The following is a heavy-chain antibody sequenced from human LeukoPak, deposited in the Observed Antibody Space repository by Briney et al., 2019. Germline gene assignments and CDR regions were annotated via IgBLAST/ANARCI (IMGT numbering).Heavy chain of an antibody. J-gene: IGHJ4*02. Sequence: HSETLSLTCTVSGGSISSYYWSWIRQPPGKGLEWIGYIYYSGSTNYNPSLKSRVTISVDTSKNQFSLKLSSVTAADTAVYYCARHDEGAPYYYDSSGYDYFDYWGQGTLVTVSS. CDR2: IYYSGST. V-gene: IGHV4-59*08. D-gene: IGHD3-22*01. CDR1: GGSISSYY. CDR3: ARHDEGAPYYYDSSGYDYFDY.